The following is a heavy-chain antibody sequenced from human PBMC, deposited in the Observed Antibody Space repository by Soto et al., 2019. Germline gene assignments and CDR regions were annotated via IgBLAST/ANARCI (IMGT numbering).Heavy chain of an antibody. J-gene: IGHJ4*02. D-gene: IGHD3-22*01. CDR2: ISGSGGST. V-gene: IGHV3-23*01. CDR1: GFTFSSYA. CDR3: ARLGYYDSSGQIDY. Sequence: PGGSLRLSCAASGFTFSSYAMSWVRQAPGKGLEWVSAISGSGGSTYYADSVKGRFTISRDNSKNTLYLQMNSLRAEDTAVYYCARLGYYDSSGQIDYWGQGTPVTVSS.